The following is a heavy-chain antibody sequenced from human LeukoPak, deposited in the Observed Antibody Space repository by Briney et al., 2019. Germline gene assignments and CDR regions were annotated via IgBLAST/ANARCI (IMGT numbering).Heavy chain of an antibody. CDR3: ARGRRRLYYDSSGYFNFDY. CDR2: INHSGST. Sequence: SETLSLTCAVYGGSFSGYYWSWVRQPPGKGLEGIGEINHSGSTNYNPSLKSRVTISVDTSKNQFSLKLSSVTAADTAVYYCARGRRRLYYDSSGYFNFDYWGQGTLVTVSS. V-gene: IGHV4-34*01. D-gene: IGHD3-22*01. J-gene: IGHJ4*02. CDR1: GGSFSGYY.